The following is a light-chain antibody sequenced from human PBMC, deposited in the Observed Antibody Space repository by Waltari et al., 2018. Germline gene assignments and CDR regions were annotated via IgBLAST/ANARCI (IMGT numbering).Light chain of an antibody. CDR3: GTWDSSLGIGV. V-gene: IGLV1-51*01. CDR1: TPHIGHNY. Sequence: QSVLPQAPSVSAAPGQTVTISCSGSTPHIGHNYLSGYQQFPGTAPKLLIYEDNRRPSGIPDRFSGSKSGASATLGITGLQTGDEANYYCGTWDSSLGIGVLGGGTRVTVL. CDR2: EDN. J-gene: IGLJ3*02.